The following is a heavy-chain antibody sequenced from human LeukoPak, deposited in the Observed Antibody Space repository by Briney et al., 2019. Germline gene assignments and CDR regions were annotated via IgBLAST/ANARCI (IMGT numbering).Heavy chain of an antibody. J-gene: IGHJ6*02. CDR1: GFTFSDYW. Sequence: GGSLRLSCAASGFTFSDYWMHWVRQAPGKGLEWVSVIYSGGSTYYADSVKGRFTISRDNSKNTLYLQMNSLRAEDTAVYYCATHYSSSYYYYGMDVWGQGTTVTVSS. V-gene: IGHV3-66*02. CDR3: ATHYSSSYYYYGMDV. D-gene: IGHD6-6*01. CDR2: IYSGGST.